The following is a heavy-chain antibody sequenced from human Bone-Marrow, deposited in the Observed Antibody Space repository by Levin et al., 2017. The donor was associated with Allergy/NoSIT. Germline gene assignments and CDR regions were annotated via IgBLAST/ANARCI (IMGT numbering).Heavy chain of an antibody. D-gene: IGHD3-22*01. V-gene: IGHV4-59*01. CDR2: LYYSGRT. CDR3: ARSLYYYDDTGSQSPPFDY. Sequence: SETLSLTCSVSGGSISSYYWSWIRQPPGKGLEWIGYLYYSGRTTDNPSLRSRVTMSLDTSKNHFSLNLSSVTAADTAVYYCARSLYYYDDTGSQSPPFDYWGPGTLVTISS. CDR1: GGSISSYY. J-gene: IGHJ4*02.